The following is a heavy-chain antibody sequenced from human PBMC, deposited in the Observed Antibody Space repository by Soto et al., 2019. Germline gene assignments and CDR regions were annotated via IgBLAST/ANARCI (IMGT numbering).Heavy chain of an antibody. CDR2: IKQDGSEK. CDR3: ARDREAPSYDILTGYPYPYYYYYGMDV. CDR1: GFTFSSYW. J-gene: IGHJ6*02. Sequence: GGSLILSCAASGFTFSSYWMSWVRQAPGKGLEWVANIKQDGSEKYYVDSVKGRFTISRDNAKNSLYLQMNSLRAEDTAVYYCARDREAPSYDILTGYPYPYYYYYGMDVWGQGTTVTVSS. D-gene: IGHD3-9*01. V-gene: IGHV3-7*05.